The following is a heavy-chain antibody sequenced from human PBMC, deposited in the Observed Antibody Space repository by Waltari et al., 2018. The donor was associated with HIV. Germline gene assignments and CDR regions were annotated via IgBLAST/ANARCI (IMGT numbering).Heavy chain of an antibody. Sequence: QVQLVESGGGVVQPGDVLRLSCAASGPDFGSDGMHWVRQAPGKGLEWLEAISYDVMKKYYGDSLRGRLTISRDNSKKTPYLQMNTLRPEDTAIYFCARDSSQVHWFGESLALWGQGTLVIVSS. J-gene: IGHJ4*02. D-gene: IGHD3-10*01. CDR3: ARDSSQVHWFGESLAL. CDR2: ISYDVMKK. V-gene: IGHV3-30*03. CDR1: GPDFGSDG.